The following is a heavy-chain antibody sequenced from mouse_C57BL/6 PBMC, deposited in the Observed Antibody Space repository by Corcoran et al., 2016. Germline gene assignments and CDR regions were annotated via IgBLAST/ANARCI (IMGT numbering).Heavy chain of an antibody. CDR1: GYSITSGYY. CDR3: ARGSGTLYYYAMDY. D-gene: IGHD1-3*01. Sequence: DVQLQESGPGLVKPSQSLSLTCSVTGYSITSGYYWNWIRQFPGNKLEWMGYISYDGSNNYNPSLKNRISITRDTSKNQFFLKLNSVTTEDTATYYCARGSGTLYYYAMDYWGQGTSVTVSS. CDR2: ISYDGSN. V-gene: IGHV3-6*01. J-gene: IGHJ4*01.